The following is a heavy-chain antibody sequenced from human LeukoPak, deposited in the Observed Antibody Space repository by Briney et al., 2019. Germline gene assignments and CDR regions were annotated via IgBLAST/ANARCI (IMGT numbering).Heavy chain of an antibody. D-gene: IGHD3/OR15-3a*01. V-gene: IGHV3-23*01. CDR3: VRDRDWGAFDV. Sequence: GGSLRLSCAASGFPFSTYGMNWVRQAPGKGLEWVSGISPTGDITYYADSVMGRFTISRDNPKSTVYLQMNSLRVEDTAVYYCVRDRDWGAFDVWGQGTMVTVSS. J-gene: IGHJ3*01. CDR1: GFPFSTYG. CDR2: ISPTGDIT.